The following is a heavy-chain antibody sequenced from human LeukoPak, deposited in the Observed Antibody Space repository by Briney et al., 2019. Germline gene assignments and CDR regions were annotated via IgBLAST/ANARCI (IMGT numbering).Heavy chain of an antibody. Sequence: PGGSLRLSCAASGFIFSYYSMHWVRQALGKGLEYVSVISPDGRATYYTNSVKGRFTISRDNSKNTVYLQMDSLRDDDTAVYYCAREQPAGSTDYWGQGTLVTVSS. CDR2: ISPDGRAT. D-gene: IGHD1-14*01. V-gene: IGHV3-64*01. J-gene: IGHJ4*02. CDR1: GFIFSYYS. CDR3: AREQPAGSTDY.